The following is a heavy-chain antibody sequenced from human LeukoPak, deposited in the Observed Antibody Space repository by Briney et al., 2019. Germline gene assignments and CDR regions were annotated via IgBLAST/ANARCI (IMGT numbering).Heavy chain of an antibody. CDR1: GFTFSSYW. J-gene: IGHJ3*02. CDR3: ANANTARFAFDI. CDR2: INQDGSEK. D-gene: IGHD5-18*01. V-gene: IGHV3-7*01. Sequence: GGSLRLSCAASGFTFSSYWMSWVRQAPGKGLEWVANINQDGSEKYYVDSVKGRFTISRDNAKNSLYLQMNSLRAEDTAVYYCANANTARFAFDIWGQGTMVTVSS.